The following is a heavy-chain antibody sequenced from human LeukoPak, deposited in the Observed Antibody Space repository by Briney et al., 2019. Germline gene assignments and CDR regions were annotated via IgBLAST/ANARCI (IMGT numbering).Heavy chain of an antibody. CDR3: ARHSTYHYDSSGYYTYFQH. J-gene: IGHJ1*01. CDR1: GGSISSYY. CDR2: IYYSGST. Sequence: PSETLSLTCTVSGGSISSYYWSWIRQPPGKGLEWIGYIYYSGSTNYNPSLKSRVTISVDTSKNQFSLKLSSVTAADTAVYYCARHSTYHYDSSGYYTYFQHWGQGTLVTVSS. D-gene: IGHD3-22*01. V-gene: IGHV4-59*08.